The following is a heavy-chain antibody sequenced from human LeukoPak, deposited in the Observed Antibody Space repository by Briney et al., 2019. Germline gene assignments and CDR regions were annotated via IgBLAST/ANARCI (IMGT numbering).Heavy chain of an antibody. V-gene: IGHV3-21*01. Sequence: GGSLRLSRAASGFTFSTYSMNWVRQAPGKGLEWVSSITGSSSYTYYADSVKGRFTICRDNTKNSLYLQMNSLSAEDTGIYYCAGVDYYESGIDDYWGQGTLVTVFS. CDR2: ITGSSSYT. CDR3: AGVDYYESGIDDY. J-gene: IGHJ4*02. CDR1: GFTFSTYS. D-gene: IGHD3-10*01.